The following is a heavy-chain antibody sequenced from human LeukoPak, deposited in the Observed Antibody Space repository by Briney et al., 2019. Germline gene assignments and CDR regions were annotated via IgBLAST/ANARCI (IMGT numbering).Heavy chain of an antibody. CDR3: ARLSRRCYFSPCY. CDR2: IYYSGST. D-gene: IGHD2-8*01. V-gene: IGHV4-31*03. CDR1: GGSISGGGYY. J-gene: IGHJ4*02. Sequence: PSETLSLTCTVSGGSISGGGYYWSRIRQHPGKGLEWIGYIYYSGSTYYNPSLKSRVTISVDTSKNQFSLNLSSVTAADTAVYYYARLSRRCYFSPCYWGQGTLVTVSS.